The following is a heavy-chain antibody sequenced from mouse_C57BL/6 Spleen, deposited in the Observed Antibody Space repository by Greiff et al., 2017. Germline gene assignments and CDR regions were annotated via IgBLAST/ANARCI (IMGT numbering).Heavy chain of an antibody. CDR3: ASTTVPRYFDV. CDR2: ISGGGGNT. V-gene: IGHV5-9*01. J-gene: IGHJ1*03. CDR1: GFTFSSYT. Sequence: EVKVVESGGGLVKPGGSLKLSCAASGFTFSSYTMSWVRQTPEKRLEWVATISGGGGNTYYPDSVKGRFTISRDNAKNTLYLQMSSLRSEDTALYYCASTTVPRYFDVWGTGTTVTVSS. D-gene: IGHD1-1*01.